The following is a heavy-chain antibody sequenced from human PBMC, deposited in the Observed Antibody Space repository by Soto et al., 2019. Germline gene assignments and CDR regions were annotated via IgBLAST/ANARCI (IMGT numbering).Heavy chain of an antibody. CDR3: ARGVSNGWYYFDY. D-gene: IGHD6-19*01. Sequence: GWSLRFSCAASGCTVSSNYMSWVRQAPGKGPEWVSFISSDGSKYYADPVKVRFTISRDNSKNTLYLQMNSLRAEDTAVYFCARGVSNGWYYFDYWGQGTLVTVSS. CDR2: ISSDGSK. V-gene: IGHV3-66*01. CDR1: GCTVSSNY. J-gene: IGHJ4*02.